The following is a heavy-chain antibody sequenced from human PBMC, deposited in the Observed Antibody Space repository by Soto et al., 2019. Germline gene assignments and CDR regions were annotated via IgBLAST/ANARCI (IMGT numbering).Heavy chain of an antibody. CDR2: ISTYNCNT. Sequence: ASVKVSCKASGYTFITYGVSWVRQAPGQGLDWLGWISTYNCNTRYAERLQGRVTMTTDTTTNTAYMELRNLRSDDTAVYYCARGPTDYYDNSANYLLDYWGQGTLVTVSS. CDR1: GYTFITYG. CDR3: ARGPTDYYDNSANYLLDY. J-gene: IGHJ4*02. D-gene: IGHD3-22*01. V-gene: IGHV1-18*01.